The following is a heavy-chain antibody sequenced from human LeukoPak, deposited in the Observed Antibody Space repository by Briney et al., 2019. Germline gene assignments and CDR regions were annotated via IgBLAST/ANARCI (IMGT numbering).Heavy chain of an antibody. Sequence: SETLSLTCTVSGGSISSSSYYWGWIRQPPGKGLEWIGSIYYSGSTYYNPSLKSRVTISVDTSKNQFSLKLSSVTAADTAVYYCARHIPNGDYDAFDIWGQGTMVTVSS. D-gene: IGHD4-17*01. CDR2: IYYSGST. V-gene: IGHV4-39*01. CDR3: ARHIPNGDYDAFDI. CDR1: GGSISSSSYY. J-gene: IGHJ3*02.